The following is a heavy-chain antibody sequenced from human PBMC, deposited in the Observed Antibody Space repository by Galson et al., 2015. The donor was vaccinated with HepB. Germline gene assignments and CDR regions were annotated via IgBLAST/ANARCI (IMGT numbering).Heavy chain of an antibody. CDR3: ARDPYIAAAGEFDY. CDR1: GYTFTSYA. D-gene: IGHD6-13*01. Sequence: SVKVSCKASGYTFTSYAMHWVRQAPGQRLEWMGWINAGNGNTKYSQKFQGRVTITGDTPASTAYMELSSLRSEDTAVYYCARDPYIAAAGEFDYWGQGTLVTVSS. V-gene: IGHV1-3*01. CDR2: INAGNGNT. J-gene: IGHJ4*02.